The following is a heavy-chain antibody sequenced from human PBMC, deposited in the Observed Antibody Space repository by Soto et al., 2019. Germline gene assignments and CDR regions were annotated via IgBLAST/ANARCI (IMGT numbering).Heavy chain of an antibody. J-gene: IGHJ4*02. V-gene: IGHV3-11*06. Sequence: QVQVVESGGGLVKPGGSLRLSCAASGFTCSDYYMTWIRQAPGKGLEWVSYISSSVSYTNYADSVTGRFTISRDNAKNSVYLQMNSLGAADTAVYYCAKASGRVTKRFDSWGQGTLVTFSS. CDR3: AKASGRVTKRFDS. D-gene: IGHD4-17*01. CDR2: ISSSVSYT. CDR1: GFTCSDYY.